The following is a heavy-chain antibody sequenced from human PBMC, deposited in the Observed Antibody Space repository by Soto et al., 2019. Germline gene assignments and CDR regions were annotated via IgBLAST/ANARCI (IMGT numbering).Heavy chain of an antibody. V-gene: IGHV4-59*01. Sequence: SETLSLTCTVSGGSISSYYWSWIRQPPGKGLEWIGYIYYSGSTNYNPSLKGRVTISVDTSKNQFSLKLSSVTAADTAVYYCAREIDGYNSYYFDYWGQGTLVTVSS. D-gene: IGHD5-12*01. CDR3: AREIDGYNSYYFDY. J-gene: IGHJ4*02. CDR2: IYYSGST. CDR1: GGSISSYY.